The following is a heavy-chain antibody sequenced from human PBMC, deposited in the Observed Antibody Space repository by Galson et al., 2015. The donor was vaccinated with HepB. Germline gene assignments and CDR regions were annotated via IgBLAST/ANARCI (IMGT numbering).Heavy chain of an antibody. V-gene: IGHV3-9*01. D-gene: IGHD6-13*01. J-gene: IGHJ1*01. CDR2: ISWNRGSI. Sequence: SLRLSCAASGFTFDDYAMHWVRQAPGKGLEWVSGISWNRGSIGYADSVKGRFTISRDNAKNSLYLQMNSLRAEDTALYYCAKASSTYSSSWYHSGHGSLVTASS. CDR3: AKASSTYSSSWYH. CDR1: GFTFDDYA.